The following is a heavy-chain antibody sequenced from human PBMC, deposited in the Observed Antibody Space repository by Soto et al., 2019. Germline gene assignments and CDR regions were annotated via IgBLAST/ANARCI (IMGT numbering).Heavy chain of an antibody. Sequence: ASETLSLTCTVSGGSITSGGYYWSWIRQHPGKGLEWIGYIYSSGSPYYNPSLKGRVNISLDTSKNQFSLKLTSVTATDTAVYYCASGDSSRWYWFEPWGQGTLVTVSS. CDR1: GGSITSGGYY. V-gene: IGHV4-31*03. CDR3: ASGDSSRWYWFEP. D-gene: IGHD6-13*01. CDR2: IYSSGSP. J-gene: IGHJ5*02.